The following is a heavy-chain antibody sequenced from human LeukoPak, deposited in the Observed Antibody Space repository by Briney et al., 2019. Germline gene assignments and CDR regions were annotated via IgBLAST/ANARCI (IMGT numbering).Heavy chain of an antibody. D-gene: IGHD3-22*01. CDR1: GGSFSGYY. CDR2: INHSGST. CDR3: ATNYYDSSGYPLDAFDI. V-gene: IGHV4-34*01. Sequence: ETLSLTCAVYGGSFSGYYWSWIRQPPGKGLEWIGEINHSGSTNYNPSLKSRVTISVDTSKNQFSLKLSSVTAADTAVYYCATNYYDSSGYPLDAFDIWGQGTMVTVSS. J-gene: IGHJ3*02.